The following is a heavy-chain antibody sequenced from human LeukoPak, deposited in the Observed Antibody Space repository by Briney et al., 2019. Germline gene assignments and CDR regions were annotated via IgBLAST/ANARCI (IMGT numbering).Heavy chain of an antibody. CDR2: ISYDGSNK. CDR1: GFTFRSYA. V-gene: IGHV3-30-3*01. CDR3: ARDPPYYYDSSGYGSAFDI. D-gene: IGHD3-22*01. J-gene: IGHJ3*02. Sequence: GGSLRLSCAASGFTFRSYAMHWVRQAPGKGLEWVAVISYDGSNKYYADSVKGRFTISRDNSKNTLYLQMNSLRAEDTAVYYCARDPPYYYDSSGYGSAFDIWGQGTMVTVSS.